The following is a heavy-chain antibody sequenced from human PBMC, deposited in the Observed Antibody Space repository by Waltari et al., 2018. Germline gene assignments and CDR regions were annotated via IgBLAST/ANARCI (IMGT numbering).Heavy chain of an antibody. CDR3: ARGGSSPRGDY. CDR1: GDTFSNYA. Sequence: QVQLVQSGAEVKKPGSSVKVSCKASGDTFSNYAIPWVRQAPGQGLEWMGGILPRFATSNYAQKFQGRVTITADDSTSTAYMELSSLRSEDTAIYYCARGGSSPRGDYWGQGTLVTVSS. J-gene: IGHJ4*02. V-gene: IGHV1-69*13. CDR2: ILPRFATS. D-gene: IGHD6-13*01.